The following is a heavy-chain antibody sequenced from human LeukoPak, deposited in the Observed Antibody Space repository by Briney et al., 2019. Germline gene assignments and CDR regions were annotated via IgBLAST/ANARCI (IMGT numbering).Heavy chain of an antibody. J-gene: IGHJ6*03. V-gene: IGHV4-39*01. D-gene: IGHD6-6*01. CDR3: ARLTRQQLVPVYYYYYYMDV. CDR2: IYYSGNT. Sequence: PSETLSLTCTVSGVSIRSSNYYWGWIRQSPGKGLEWIGNIYYSGNTYYNPSLESRVTISIDTSKNQFSLKLNSMTAADTAVYYCARLTRQQLVPVYYYYYYMDVWGKGTTVTVSS. CDR1: GVSIRSSNYY.